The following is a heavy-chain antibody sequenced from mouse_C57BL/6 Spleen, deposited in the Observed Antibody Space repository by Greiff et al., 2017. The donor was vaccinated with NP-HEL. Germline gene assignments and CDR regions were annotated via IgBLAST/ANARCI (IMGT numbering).Heavy chain of an antibody. V-gene: IGHV1-76*01. Sequence: VQLQQSGAELVRPGASVKLSCKASGYTFTDYYINWVKQRPGQGLEWIARIYPGSGNTYYNEKFKGKATLTAEKSSSTAYMQLSSLTSEDSAVYVCARSPPYDYDGDYYAMDYWGQGTSVTVSS. CDR3: ARSPPYDYDGDYYAMDY. D-gene: IGHD2-4*01. CDR1: GYTFTDYY. CDR2: IYPGSGNT. J-gene: IGHJ4*01.